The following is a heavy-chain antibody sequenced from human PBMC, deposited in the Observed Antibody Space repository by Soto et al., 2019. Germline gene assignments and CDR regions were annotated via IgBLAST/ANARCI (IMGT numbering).Heavy chain of an antibody. V-gene: IGHV3-7*01. CDR1: GFTFSSYW. CDR3: ARVITMILVKPGDY. D-gene: IGHD3-22*01. CDR2: IKQDGSEK. Sequence: GGSLRLSCEASGFTFSSYWMSWVRQAPGKGLEWVANIKQDGSEKDCVDSVKGRFTISRDNAKNSLYLQMNSLRAEDTAVYYCARVITMILVKPGDYWGQGTLATVPS. J-gene: IGHJ4*02.